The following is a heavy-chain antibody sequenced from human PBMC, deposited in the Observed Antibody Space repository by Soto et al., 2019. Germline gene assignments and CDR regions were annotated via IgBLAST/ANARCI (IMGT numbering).Heavy chain of an antibody. CDR3: ARHPPDDCGDYVFCDY. V-gene: IGHV4-39*01. J-gene: IGHJ4*02. Sequence: LSLTCTVSGGSISSSSYYWGWIRQPPGKGLEWIGSIYYSGSTYYNPSLKSRVTISVDTSKNQFSLKLSSVTAADTAVYYCARHPPDDCGDYVFCDYWGQGTLVTVSS. CDR1: GGSISSSSYY. D-gene: IGHD4-17*01. CDR2: IYYSGST.